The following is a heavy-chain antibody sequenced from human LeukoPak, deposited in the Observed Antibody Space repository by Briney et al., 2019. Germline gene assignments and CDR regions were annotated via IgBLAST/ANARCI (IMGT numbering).Heavy chain of an antibody. V-gene: IGHV4-34*01. CDR3: ARRGIAAARKPNKNWLDP. CDR2: INHSGST. J-gene: IGHJ5*02. Sequence: PSETLSLTCAVYGGSFSGYYWSWIRQPPGKGLEWIGEINHSGSTNYNPSLKSRVTISVDTSKNQFSLKLSSVTAADTAVYYCARRGIAAARKPNKNWLDPWGQGTLVTVSS. D-gene: IGHD6-13*01. CDR1: GGSFSGYY.